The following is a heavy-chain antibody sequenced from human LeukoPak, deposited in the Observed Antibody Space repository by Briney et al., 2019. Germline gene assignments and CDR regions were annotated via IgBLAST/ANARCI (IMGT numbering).Heavy chain of an antibody. D-gene: IGHD2-21*01. J-gene: IGHJ6*02. CDR3: SPIYGMDV. Sequence: GGSLRLSCAASGFTFSSYAMHWVRQAPGKGLEWVAVISYGGSNKYYADSVKDRFTISRDNSKNTLYLQMNSLRAEDTAVYYCSPIYGMDVWGQGTTVTVSS. V-gene: IGHV3-30-3*01. CDR1: GFTFSSYA. CDR2: ISYGGSNK.